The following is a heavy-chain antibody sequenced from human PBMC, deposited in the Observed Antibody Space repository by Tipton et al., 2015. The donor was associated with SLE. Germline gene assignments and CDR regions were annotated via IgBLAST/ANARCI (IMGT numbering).Heavy chain of an antibody. D-gene: IGHD3-16*01. V-gene: IGHV1-2*02. CDR3: ARGGVFRDLNGWFDP. CDR2: MNPKSGAT. J-gene: IGHJ5*02. CDR1: GYSFSTYD. Sequence: QSGAEVKKPGASVKVSCKASGYSFSTYDINWVRQATGQGLEWMGWMNPKSGATNYAEDFQGRVTITRDMSTSTAYMELRSDDSAVYYCARGGVFRDLNGWFDPWGQGTLVTVSS.